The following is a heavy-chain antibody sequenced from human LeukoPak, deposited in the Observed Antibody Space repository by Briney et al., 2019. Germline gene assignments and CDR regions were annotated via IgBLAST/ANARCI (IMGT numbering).Heavy chain of an antibody. J-gene: IGHJ4*02. CDR2: IYYSGST. CDR1: GGSISSGGYY. Sequence: PSETLSLTCTVSGGSISSGGYYWSWIRQHPGEGLEWIGYIYYSGSTYYNPSLKSRVTISVDTSKNQFSLKLSSVTAADTAVYYCAREYCSSTSCHIDYWGQGTLVTVSS. CDR3: AREYCSSTSCHIDY. V-gene: IGHV4-31*03. D-gene: IGHD2-2*02.